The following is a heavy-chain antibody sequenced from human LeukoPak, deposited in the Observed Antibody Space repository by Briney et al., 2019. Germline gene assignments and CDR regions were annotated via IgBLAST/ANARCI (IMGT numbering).Heavy chain of an antibody. V-gene: IGHV1-46*01. D-gene: IGHD3-9*01. J-gene: IGHJ2*01. CDR1: GYTFTSYY. CDR2: INPSGGST. Sequence: GASAKVSCKASGYTFTSYYMHWVRQAPGQGLEWMGIINPSGGSTSYAQKFQGRVTMTRDTSTSTVHMELSSLRSEDTAVYYCARVNILTGPYWYFDLWGRGTLVTVSS. CDR3: ARVNILTGPYWYFDL.